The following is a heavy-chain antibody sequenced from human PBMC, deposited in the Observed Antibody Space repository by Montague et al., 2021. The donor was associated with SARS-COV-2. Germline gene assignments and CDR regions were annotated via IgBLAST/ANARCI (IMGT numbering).Heavy chain of an antibody. CDR1: GGSISSYF. CDR3: ARVVRYYDFWSGYTEDYYSHMDL. V-gene: IGHV4-59*01. J-gene: IGHJ6*02. Sequence: SETLSLTCTVSGGSISSYFWSWIRQPPGKGLEWIGSIYYSGSTNYSPSLKSRVTISVDTSKNQFSLKLSSVTAADTAVYFCARVVRYYDFWSGYTEDYYSHMDLWGRGTTVTVSS. CDR2: IYYSGST. D-gene: IGHD3-3*01.